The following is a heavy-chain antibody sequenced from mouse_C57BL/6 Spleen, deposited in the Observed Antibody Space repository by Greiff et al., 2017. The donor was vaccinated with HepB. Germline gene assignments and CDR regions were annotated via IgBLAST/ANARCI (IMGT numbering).Heavy chain of an antibody. J-gene: IGHJ1*03. CDR3: AKGRYDGYYVGWYFDV. V-gene: IGHV1-52*01. D-gene: IGHD2-3*01. CDR1: GYTFTSYW. CDR2: IDPSDSET. Sequence: QVQLQQPGAELVRPGSSVKLSCKASGYTFTSYWMHWVKQRPIQGLEWIGNIDPSDSETHYNQKFKDKATLTVDKSSSTAYMQLSSLTSEDSAVYYCAKGRYDGYYVGWYFDVWGTGTTVTVSS.